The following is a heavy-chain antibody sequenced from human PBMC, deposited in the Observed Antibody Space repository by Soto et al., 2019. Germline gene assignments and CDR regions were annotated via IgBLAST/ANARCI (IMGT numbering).Heavy chain of an antibody. Sequence: QVQLVESGGGVVQPGRSLRLSCAASGFTFSTYGMHWVRQAPGRGLEWVALISFDGNNHYYGDSVMGRFTVSRDNSKNTLYLQMSSLRADDTAVYYCARTQWGYCSGASCYAVDYWGQGTLVTVSS. CDR2: ISFDGNNH. CDR1: GFTFSTYG. V-gene: IGHV3-33*01. J-gene: IGHJ4*02. D-gene: IGHD2-15*01. CDR3: ARTQWGYCSGASCYAVDY.